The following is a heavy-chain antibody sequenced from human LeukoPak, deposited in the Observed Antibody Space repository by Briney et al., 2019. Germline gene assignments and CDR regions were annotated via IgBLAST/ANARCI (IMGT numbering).Heavy chain of an antibody. V-gene: IGHV4-39*07. CDR3: ARVRDGYNWGGVLADY. CDR1: GGSISSSSYY. Sequence: SETLSLTCTVSGGSISSSSYYWGWIRQPPGKGLEWIGSIYYSGSTYYNPSLKSRVTISVDTSKNQFSLKLSSVTAADTAVYYCARVRDGYNWGGVLADYWGQGTLVTVSS. D-gene: IGHD5-24*01. J-gene: IGHJ4*02. CDR2: IYYSGST.